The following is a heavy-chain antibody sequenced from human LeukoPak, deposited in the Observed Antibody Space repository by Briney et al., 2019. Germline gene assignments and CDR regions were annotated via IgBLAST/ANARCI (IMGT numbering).Heavy chain of an antibody. CDR3: ARGYRLDS. V-gene: IGHV5-51*01. D-gene: IGHD3-16*02. Sequence: NRGESLKISCKGSGYTFTSHWIAWVRQMPGKGLEWMGIIYPGDSDIRYSPSFQGQVTISADKSISTAYLQWSSLKASDTAMYYYARGYRLDSWGQGTLVTVSS. CDR2: IYPGDSDI. J-gene: IGHJ4*02. CDR1: GYTFTSHW.